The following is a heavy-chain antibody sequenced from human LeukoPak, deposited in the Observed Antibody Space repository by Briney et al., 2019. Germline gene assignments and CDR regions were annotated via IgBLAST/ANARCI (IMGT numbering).Heavy chain of an antibody. J-gene: IGHJ4*02. CDR1: GYGFTSYW. V-gene: IGHV5-10-1*01. CDR3: ARHVTGFGEFDY. D-gene: IGHD3-10*01. CDR2: IDPSDSYT. Sequence: GESLKISCEGSGYGFTSYWIAWVRQMPGKGLEWMGRIDPSDSYTNYSPSFQGHVTISADKSISTAYLQWSSLKASDTAMYYCARHVTGFGEFDYWGQGTLVTVSS.